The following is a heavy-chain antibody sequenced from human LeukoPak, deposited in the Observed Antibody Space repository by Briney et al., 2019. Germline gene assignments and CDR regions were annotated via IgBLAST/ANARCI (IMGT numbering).Heavy chain of an antibody. CDR3: ARDRYEWLPKAGAFDI. CDR1: GFTFSSYA. V-gene: IGHV3-23*01. CDR2: ISGSGGST. D-gene: IGHD6-19*01. Sequence: GGSPRLSCAASGFTFSSYAMSWVRQAPGKGLEWVSAISGSGGSTYYADSVKGRFTISRDNSKNTLYLQMNSLRAEDTAVYYCARDRYEWLPKAGAFDIWGQGTMVTVSS. J-gene: IGHJ3*02.